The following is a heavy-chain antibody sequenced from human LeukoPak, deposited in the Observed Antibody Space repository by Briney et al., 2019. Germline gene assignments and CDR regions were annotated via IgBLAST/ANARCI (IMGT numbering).Heavy chain of an antibody. Sequence: SETLSLTCTVSGGSISSYYWSWIRQPAGKGLEWIGRIYTSGSTNYNPSLKSRVTMSVDTSKNQFSLKLSSVTAADTAVYYCAVGHYYHSSGYLFDSWGQGTLVTVSS. CDR2: IYTSGST. V-gene: IGHV4-4*07. J-gene: IGHJ4*02. CDR1: GGSISSYY. CDR3: AVGHYYHSSGYLFDS. D-gene: IGHD3-22*01.